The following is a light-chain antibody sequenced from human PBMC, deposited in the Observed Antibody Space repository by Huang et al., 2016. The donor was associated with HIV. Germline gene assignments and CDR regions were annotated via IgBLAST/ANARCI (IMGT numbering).Light chain of an antibody. CDR1: QSVNSD. V-gene: IGKV3-15*01. J-gene: IGKJ2*01. CDR3: QQYNNWPAT. CDR2: GAS. Sequence: VMTQSPVTLSVSLGDRASLSCRASQSVNSDLAWYQQKPGQPPRRIIYGASDRATGVPARFSGSGSGTDFTLTISSLQSEDSAVYSCQQYNNWPATFGQGTKLEIK.